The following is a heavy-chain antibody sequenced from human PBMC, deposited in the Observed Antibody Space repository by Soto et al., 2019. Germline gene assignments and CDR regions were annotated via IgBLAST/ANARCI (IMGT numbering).Heavy chain of an antibody. D-gene: IGHD1-26*01. J-gene: IGHJ4*02. CDR2: IDGHSGTT. V-gene: IGHV3-74*01. CDR3: ARGGAMGVDH. CDR1: GFFFNEKW. Sequence: GGSLRLSCTASGFFFNEKWMHWVRQAPGKGLVWVARIDGHSGTTNYADSVRGRFTISRDNAKNTVYLHLNTLTDEDTAVYYCARGGAMGVDHWGQGTLVTVSS.